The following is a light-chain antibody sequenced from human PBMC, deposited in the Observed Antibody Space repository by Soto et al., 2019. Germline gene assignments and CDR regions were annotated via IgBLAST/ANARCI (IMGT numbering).Light chain of an antibody. CDR3: QQYSSYSYT. CDR2: KTS. Sequence: DIQMTQSPSTLSASVGDRVTITCRASQSTSSWLAWYQQKPGKAPKLLIYKTSTLESGVPSRFSGSGAGTEFTLTICCLQPDDFATYYCQQYSSYSYTFGQGTKLEIK. CDR1: QSTSSW. J-gene: IGKJ2*01. V-gene: IGKV1-5*03.